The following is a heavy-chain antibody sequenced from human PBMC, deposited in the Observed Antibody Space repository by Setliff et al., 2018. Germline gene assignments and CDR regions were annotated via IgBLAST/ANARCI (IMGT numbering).Heavy chain of an antibody. V-gene: IGHV1-69*10. CDR1: GGTFSSYA. CDR3: ARAGIAAAPDAFDI. Sequence: GASVKVSCKASGGTFSSYAISWVRQAPGQGLEWMGGIIPILGIANYAQKFQGRVTITADKSTSTAYMELSSLRSEDTAVYYCARAGIAAAPDAFDIWGQGTMVTVSS. J-gene: IGHJ3*02. D-gene: IGHD6-13*01. CDR2: IIPILGIA.